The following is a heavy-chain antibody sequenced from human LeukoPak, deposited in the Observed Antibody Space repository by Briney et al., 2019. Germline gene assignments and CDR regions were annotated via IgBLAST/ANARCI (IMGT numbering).Heavy chain of an antibody. CDR1: GFTVSANY. CDR2: ISGSGGST. V-gene: IGHV3-23*01. D-gene: IGHD2-15*01. CDR3: AKFGGGDCSGGSCYSHYYYGMDV. Sequence: TGGSLRLSCAASGFTVSANYMSWVRQAPGKGLEWVSAISGSGGSTYYADSVKGRFTISRDNSKNTLYLQMNSLRAEDTAVYYCAKFGGGDCSGGSCYSHYYYGMDVWGQGTTVTVSS. J-gene: IGHJ6*02.